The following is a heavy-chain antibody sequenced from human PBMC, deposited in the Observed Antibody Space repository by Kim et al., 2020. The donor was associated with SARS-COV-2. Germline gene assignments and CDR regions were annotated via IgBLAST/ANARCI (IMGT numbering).Heavy chain of an antibody. Sequence: ASVKVSCKASGYTFTGLYMHWVRQAPGQGLEWMGRTNPNSGFTTYAQKFQGRVTMTRATTVTKAYMELTSLRSDDTAVYYCARDREPCCSGGTCFGMDVWGQGATVIVSS. J-gene: IGHJ6*02. CDR1: GYTFTGLY. CDR3: ARDREPCCSGGTCFGMDV. V-gene: IGHV1-2*06. D-gene: IGHD2-15*01. CDR2: TNPNSGFT.